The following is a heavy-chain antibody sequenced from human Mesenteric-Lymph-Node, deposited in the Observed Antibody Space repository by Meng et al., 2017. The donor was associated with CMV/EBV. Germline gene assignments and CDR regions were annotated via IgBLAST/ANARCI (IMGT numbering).Heavy chain of an antibody. CDR2: IKSETDGGTT. CDR3: TTDRAVTGTAFDC. Sequence: GESLKISCAASGFSFSHAWMSWVRQAPGKGLEWVGRIKSETDGGTTDYAAPEKGRFTISRDDSKNTLYLQMNSLKSEDTAMYYCTTDRAVTGTAFDCWGQGTLVTVSS. V-gene: IGHV3-15*01. J-gene: IGHJ4*02. D-gene: IGHD6-19*01. CDR1: GFSFSHAW.